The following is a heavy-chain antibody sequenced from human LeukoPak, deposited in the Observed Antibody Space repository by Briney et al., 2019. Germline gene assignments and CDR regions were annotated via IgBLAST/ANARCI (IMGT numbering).Heavy chain of an antibody. CDR3: ARDQGYDYVWGSNRYGY. Sequence: PGGSLRLSCAASGFTFDSHAMSWVRQAPGKGLEWVSAISGGGGSTYHADFVKGRFTISRDNSKNTLSLQMNSLRVEDTAVYYCARDQGYDYVWGSNRYGYWGQGTLVTASS. CDR1: GFTFDSHA. D-gene: IGHD3-16*02. V-gene: IGHV3-23*01. J-gene: IGHJ4*02. CDR2: ISGGGGST.